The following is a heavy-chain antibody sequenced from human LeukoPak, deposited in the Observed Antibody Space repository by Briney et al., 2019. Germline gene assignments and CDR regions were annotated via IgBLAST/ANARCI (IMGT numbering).Heavy chain of an antibody. CDR3: ARGSCSGGSCQPYYYYYYMDV. V-gene: IGHV3-48*01. Sequence: GGSLRLSCAASGFTFSSYEMNWVRQAPGKGLEWVSYISSSSSTIYYADSVKGRFTISRDNAKNSLYLQMNSLRAEDTAVYYCARGSCSGGSCQPYYYYYYMDVWGKGTTVTVSS. D-gene: IGHD2-15*01. CDR1: GFTFSSYE. CDR2: ISSSSSTI. J-gene: IGHJ6*03.